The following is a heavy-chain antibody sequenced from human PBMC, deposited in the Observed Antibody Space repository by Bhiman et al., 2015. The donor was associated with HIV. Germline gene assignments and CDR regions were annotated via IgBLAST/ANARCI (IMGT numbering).Heavy chain of an antibody. D-gene: IGHD6-13*01. CDR2: ISSSGTTI. Sequence: QVQLVESGGGLVKPGGSLRLSCADSGITFSEYYMNWIRQAPGKGLEWVSYISSSGTTIYYADSVKGRFTISRDNSKNILYLQMDSLRPDDTALYFCARNWYHSDFWGRGTLVTVSS. CDR1: GITFSEYY. CDR3: ARNWYHSDF. J-gene: IGHJ4*02. V-gene: IGHV3-11*04.